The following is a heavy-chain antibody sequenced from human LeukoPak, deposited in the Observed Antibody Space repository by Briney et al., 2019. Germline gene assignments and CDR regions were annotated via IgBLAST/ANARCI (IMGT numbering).Heavy chain of an antibody. CDR1: GFTFSNYA. Sequence: GGSLRLSCGASGFTFSNYAMNWVRQAPGKGLEWVSGISNSGGSAYYADPVKGRFTISRDNSRNTLYLQMNSLRAEDTAVYYCAKGLRLGELSSGFDYWGQGTLVTVSS. V-gene: IGHV3-23*01. D-gene: IGHD3-16*02. CDR3: AKGLRLGELSSGFDY. CDR2: ISNSGGSA. J-gene: IGHJ4*02.